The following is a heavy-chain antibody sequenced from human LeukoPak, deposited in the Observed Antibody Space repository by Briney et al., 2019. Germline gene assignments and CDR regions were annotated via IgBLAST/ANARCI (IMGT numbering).Heavy chain of an antibody. J-gene: IGHJ4*02. CDR3: GKDHHDFWSGYLDY. D-gene: IGHD3-3*01. V-gene: IGHV3-33*06. CDR2: IWYDGTNK. CDR1: GFTFRSFA. Sequence: PGGPLRLSCAASGFTFRSFAMHWVRQAPDKGLEWVAIIWYDGTNKYYADSVKGRFTISRDNSKNTLYLQMNSLRAEDTAVHYCGKDHHDFWSGYLDYWGQGTLVTVSS.